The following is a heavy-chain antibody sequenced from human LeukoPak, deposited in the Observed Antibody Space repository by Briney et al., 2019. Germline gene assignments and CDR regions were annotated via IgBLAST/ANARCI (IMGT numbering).Heavy chain of an antibody. J-gene: IGHJ3*02. CDR1: GGSISSSSYY. CDR2: IYYSGST. D-gene: IGHD5/OR15-5a*01. CDR3: XXYIVSYPHDAFDI. Sequence: SETLSLTCTVSGGSISSSSYYWGWIRQPPGKGLEWIGSIYYSGSTNYNPSLKSRVTISLDTSKNQFSLKLSSVTAADTAFYXXXXYIVSYPHDAFDIWGQGTMVTVSS. V-gene: IGHV4-39*07.